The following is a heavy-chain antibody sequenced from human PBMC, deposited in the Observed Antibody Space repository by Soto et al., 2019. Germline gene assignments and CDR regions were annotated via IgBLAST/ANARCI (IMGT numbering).Heavy chain of an antibody. D-gene: IGHD2-15*01. J-gene: IGHJ4*02. CDR3: ARDKAGSTVVTAFDY. V-gene: IGHV1-18*04. Sequence: ASVKVSCKASGYTFTSYGISWVRQAPGQGLEWMGWISAYNGNTNYAQKLQGRVTMTTDTSTSTAYMELRSLRSDDTAVYYCARDKAGSTVVTAFDYWGQGTLVTVSS. CDR1: GYTFTSYG. CDR2: ISAYNGNT.